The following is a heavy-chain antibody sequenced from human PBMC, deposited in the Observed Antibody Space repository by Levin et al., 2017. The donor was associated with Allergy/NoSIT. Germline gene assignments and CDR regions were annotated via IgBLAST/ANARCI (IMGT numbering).Heavy chain of an antibody. J-gene: IGHJ6*03. D-gene: IGHD3-10*01. CDR2: IYHSGST. CDR3: AREGGLQGVLSWGPKPIESYYMDV. CDR1: GGSISSSNW. V-gene: IGHV4-4*02. Sequence: GSLRLSCAVFGGSISSSNWWTWVRQTPTKGLEWIGEIYHSGSTNYNPSLQSRVTISIDKSNNQFSLKLNSLTAADTAVYYCAREGGLQGVLSWGPKPIESYYMDVWGKGTTVTVSS.